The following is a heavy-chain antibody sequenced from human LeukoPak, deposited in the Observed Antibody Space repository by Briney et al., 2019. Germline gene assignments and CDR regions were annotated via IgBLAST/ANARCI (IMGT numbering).Heavy chain of an antibody. Sequence: ASVKVSCKASGYTFTGYYMHWVRQAPGQGLEWMGWINPNSGGTNYAQKFQGRVTMTRDTSISTAYMELSRLRSDDTAVYYCAVMGYYYDSSSYYYFDYWGQGTLVTVSS. J-gene: IGHJ4*02. CDR3: AVMGYYYDSSSYYYFDY. CDR2: INPNSGGT. V-gene: IGHV1-2*02. CDR1: GYTFTGYY. D-gene: IGHD3-22*01.